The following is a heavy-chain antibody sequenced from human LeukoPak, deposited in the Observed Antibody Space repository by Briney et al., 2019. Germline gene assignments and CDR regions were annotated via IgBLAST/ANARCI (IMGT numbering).Heavy chain of an antibody. J-gene: IGHJ6*03. V-gene: IGHV1-18*01. CDR2: ISAYNGNT. Sequence: ASVKVSCKASGYTFTSYGISWVRQAPGQGLEWMGWISAYNGNTNYAQKLQGRVTMTTDTSTSTAYMELRSLRSDDTAVYYCARGITMVREDRPRPHYYYYYYMDVWGKGTTVTVSS. CDR1: GYTFTSYG. CDR3: ARGITMVREDRPRPHYYYYYYMDV. D-gene: IGHD3-10*01.